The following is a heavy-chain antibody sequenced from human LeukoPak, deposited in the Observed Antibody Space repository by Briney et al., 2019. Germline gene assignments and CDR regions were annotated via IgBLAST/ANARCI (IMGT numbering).Heavy chain of an antibody. V-gene: IGHV3-48*04. J-gene: IGHJ4*02. D-gene: IGHD3-10*01. CDR1: GFTFSSYG. CDR3: ARGGLLVYYFDY. Sequence: PGRSLRLSCAASGFTFSSYGMHWVRQAPGKGLEWVSYISSSGSTIYYADSVKGRFTISRDNAKNSLYLQMNSLRAEDTAVYYCARGGLLVYYFDYWGQGTLVTVSS. CDR2: ISSSGSTI.